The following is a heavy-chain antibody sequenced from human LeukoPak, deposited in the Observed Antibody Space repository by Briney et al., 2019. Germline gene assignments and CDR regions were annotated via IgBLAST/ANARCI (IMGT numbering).Heavy chain of an antibody. D-gene: IGHD6-19*01. CDR2: ISYDGSNK. V-gene: IGHV3-30*03. J-gene: IGHJ4*02. CDR1: GFTFSSYG. CDR3: AREGKYTSTWPVDH. Sequence: PGGSLRLSCAASGFTFSSYGMHWVRQAPGKGLEWVAVISYDGSNKYYADSVKGRFTISRDNSKKTLSVQMNSLRVEDTALYYCAREGKYTSTWPVDHWGQGTLVTVSS.